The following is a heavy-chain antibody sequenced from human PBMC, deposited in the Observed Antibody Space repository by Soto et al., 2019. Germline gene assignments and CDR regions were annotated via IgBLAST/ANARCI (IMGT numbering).Heavy chain of an antibody. CDR2: ISWNSGSI. CDR1: GFTFDDYA. Sequence: EVQLVESGGGLVQPGRSLRLSCAASGFTFDDYAMHWVRQAPGKGLEWVSGISWNSGSIGYADSVKGRFTISRDNAKNSLYLQMNSLRAEDTALYYCAKVSTTGYSSSSGQPGSYWYFDLWGRGTLVTVSS. CDR3: AKVSTTGYSSSSGQPGSYWYFDL. V-gene: IGHV3-9*01. D-gene: IGHD6-13*01. J-gene: IGHJ2*01.